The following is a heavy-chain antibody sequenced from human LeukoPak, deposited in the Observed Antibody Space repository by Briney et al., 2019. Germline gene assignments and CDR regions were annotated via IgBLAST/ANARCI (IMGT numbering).Heavy chain of an antibody. CDR2: ISSSSTII. CDR3: ASPPGYCSSTSCRIHSNYPSG. V-gene: IGHV3-48*03. D-gene: IGHD2-2*01. CDR1: GFTFSSYE. Sequence: PGGSLRLSCAASGFTFSSYELYWVRQAPGKGLEWISYISSSSTIIKYADSVRGRFTISRDNAKNSLYLQMNSLRAEDTAVYYCASPPGYCSSTSCRIHSNYPSGWGQGTLVTVSS. J-gene: IGHJ4*02.